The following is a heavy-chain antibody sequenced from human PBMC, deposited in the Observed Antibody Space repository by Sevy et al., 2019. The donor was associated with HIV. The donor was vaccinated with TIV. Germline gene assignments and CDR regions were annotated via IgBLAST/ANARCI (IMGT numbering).Heavy chain of an antibody. Sequence: GGSLRLSCAASGFTFSNYWMHWVRQVPGEGLVWVSRINNDESSTNYADSVKGRFTISRDNAKNTLYLQMNSLRAEDTAVYFCARDSEAAAQDFDYSGQGTLVTVSS. CDR1: GFTFSNYW. V-gene: IGHV3-74*01. J-gene: IGHJ4*02. D-gene: IGHD6-25*01. CDR3: ARDSEAAAQDFDY. CDR2: INNDESST.